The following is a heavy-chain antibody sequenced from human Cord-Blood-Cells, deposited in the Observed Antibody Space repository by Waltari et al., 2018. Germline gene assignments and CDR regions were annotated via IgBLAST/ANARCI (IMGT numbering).Heavy chain of an antibody. CDR2: INHSGST. CDR1: GGSFSGYY. V-gene: IGHV4-34*01. CDR3: ARSSSIAARGWDY. Sequence: QVQLQQWGAGLLKPSETLSLTCAVYGGSFSGYYWSWIRQPPGKGLEWIGEINHSGSTNYNPSLKSRVTRSVDTSKNQFSLKLSSVTAADTAVYYCARSSSIAARGWDYWGQGTLVTVSS. D-gene: IGHD6-6*01. J-gene: IGHJ4*02.